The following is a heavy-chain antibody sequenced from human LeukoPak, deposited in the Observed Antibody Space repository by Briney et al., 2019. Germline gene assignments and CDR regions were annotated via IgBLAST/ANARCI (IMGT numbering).Heavy chain of an antibody. J-gene: IGHJ3*02. Sequence: LSGGSLRLSCAASGFTFGHYWMSWVRQAPGKGLEWVASIKEDGSEKYYVDSVKGRFTISRDNAKNSLYLQMNSPRAEDTAVYYCARRVRGFDAFDIWGQGTMVTVSS. V-gene: IGHV3-7*05. CDR2: IKEDGSEK. CDR3: ARRVRGFDAFDI. CDR1: GFTFGHYW.